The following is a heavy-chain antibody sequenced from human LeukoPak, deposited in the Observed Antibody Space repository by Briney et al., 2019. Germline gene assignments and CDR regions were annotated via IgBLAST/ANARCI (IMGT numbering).Heavy chain of an antibody. CDR1: GGSISSYY. J-gene: IGHJ4*02. V-gene: IGHV4-59*08. CDR2: VHYTGST. Sequence: PSETLSLTCTVSGGSISSYYWGWIRQPPGKGLEWIGYVHYTGSTNYNPSLKSRVTISEDTSKNQSSLKLSSVTAADTSVYYCARLEYYGSGSYYYFDYWGQGTLVTVSS. D-gene: IGHD3-10*01. CDR3: ARLEYYGSGSYYYFDY.